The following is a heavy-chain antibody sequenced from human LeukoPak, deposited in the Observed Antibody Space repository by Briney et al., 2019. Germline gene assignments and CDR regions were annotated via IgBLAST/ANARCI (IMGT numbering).Heavy chain of an antibody. J-gene: IGHJ4*02. CDR3: AKQYYSSGSYYPAFDY. CDR2: IKQDGSEK. Sequence: PGGSLRLSCAASGFTFSSYWMSWVRQAPGKGLDWVANIKQDGSEKYYVDSVKGRFTISRGNAKNSLYLQMNSLRAEDTAVYYCAKQYYSSGSYYPAFDYWGQGTLVTVSS. CDR1: GFTFSSYW. V-gene: IGHV3-7*01. D-gene: IGHD3-10*01.